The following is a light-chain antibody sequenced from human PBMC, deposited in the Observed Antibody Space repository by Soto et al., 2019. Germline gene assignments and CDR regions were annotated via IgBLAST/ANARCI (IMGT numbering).Light chain of an antibody. J-gene: IGKJ1*01. CDR3: QQYNNWHPWT. CDR1: QSVSSN. CDR2: GAS. V-gene: IGKV3-15*01. Sequence: EILITQSPATLSVSPGERATLSCRASQSVSSNLAWYQQKPGQSPRLLIYGASTRANGIPARISGSGSGTEFTLTISSLQSEDFAFYYCQQYNNWHPWTFGQGTKVDIK.